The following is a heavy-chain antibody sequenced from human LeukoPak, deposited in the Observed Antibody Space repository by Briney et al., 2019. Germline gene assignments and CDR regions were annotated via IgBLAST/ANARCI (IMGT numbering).Heavy chain of an antibody. CDR2: IKQDGSEK. CDR3: ARDRMMWDILTGYQDY. J-gene: IGHJ4*02. D-gene: IGHD3-9*01. Sequence: PGGSLRLSCAASGFTFSSYWMSWVRQAPGKGLEWVANIKQDGSEKYYVDSVKGRFTISRDNAKNSLYLQMSSLRAEDTAVYYCARDRMMWDILTGYQDYWGQGTLVTVSS. CDR1: GFTFSSYW. V-gene: IGHV3-7*03.